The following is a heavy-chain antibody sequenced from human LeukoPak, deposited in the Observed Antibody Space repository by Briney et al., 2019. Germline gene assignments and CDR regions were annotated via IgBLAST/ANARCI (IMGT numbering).Heavy chain of an antibody. J-gene: IGHJ4*02. CDR3: ARDLGGYSYGSHFDY. CDR2: ISSSGSTI. D-gene: IGHD5-18*01. CDR1: GFTFSSYW. V-gene: IGHV3-48*04. Sequence: GGSLRLSCAASGFTFSSYWMSWVRQAPGKGLEWVSYISSSGSTIYYAGSVKGRFTISRDNAKNSLYLQMNSLRAEDTAVYYCARDLGGYSYGSHFDYWGQGTLVTVSS.